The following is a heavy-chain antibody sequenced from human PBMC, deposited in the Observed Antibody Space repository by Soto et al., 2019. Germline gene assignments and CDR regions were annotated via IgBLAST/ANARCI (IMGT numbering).Heavy chain of an antibody. J-gene: IGHJ4*02. V-gene: IGHV3-30*03. CDR1: GFTFSSYG. CDR3: ARGSYRAFDY. Sequence: QVQLVESGGGVVQSGMSLRLSCAASGFTFSSYGMHWVRQAPGKGLEWVAVISYDGSNKYYADSVKGRFTISRDSSKNTLYLEMNSLRAEDTAVYYCARGSYRAFDYWGQGTLVTVSS. D-gene: IGHD4-4*01. CDR2: ISYDGSNK.